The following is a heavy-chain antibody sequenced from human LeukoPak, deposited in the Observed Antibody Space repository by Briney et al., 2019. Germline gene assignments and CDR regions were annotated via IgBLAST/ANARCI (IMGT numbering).Heavy chain of an antibody. Sequence: ASVKVSCKASGYTFTSYGISWVRQAPGQGLEWMGGIIPRFGTANYAQKFQGRVTITADESTSTAYMELSSLRSEDTAVYYCARDRPGRYCSSTSCYTASPFDPWGQGTLVTVSS. V-gene: IGHV1-69*13. J-gene: IGHJ5*02. D-gene: IGHD2-2*02. CDR3: ARDRPGRYCSSTSCYTASPFDP. CDR1: GYTFTSYG. CDR2: IIPRFGTA.